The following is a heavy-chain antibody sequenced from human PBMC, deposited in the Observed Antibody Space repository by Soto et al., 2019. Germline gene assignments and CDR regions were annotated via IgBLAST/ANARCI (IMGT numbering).Heavy chain of an antibody. D-gene: IGHD3-10*01. V-gene: IGHV3-11*01. CDR3: ARRTMGNYYYMDV. CDR1: GFTLSDYY. J-gene: IGHJ6*03. CDR2: ISSSGTID. Sequence: QVQLVESGGGLVKPGGSLRLSCVASGFTLSDYYMSWIRQAPGKGLEWVSYISSSGTIDNYADSVKGRFTISRDNAKNSLFPQTNGLRAEDTAVYYCARRTMGNYYYMDVWGKGTTVTVSS.